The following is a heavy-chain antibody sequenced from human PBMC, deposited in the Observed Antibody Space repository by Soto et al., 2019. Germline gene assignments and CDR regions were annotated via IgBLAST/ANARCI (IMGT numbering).Heavy chain of an antibody. J-gene: IGHJ4*02. Sequence: ASVKVSCKASGYTFTSYGISWVRQAPGQGLEWMGWISAYNGNTNYAQKLQGRVTMTTDTSTSTAYMELRSLRSDDTAVYYCARVISLGESDYGENGLFDYWGQGTLVTVSS. V-gene: IGHV1-18*01. CDR3: ARVISLGESDYGENGLFDY. CDR2: ISAYNGNT. CDR1: GYTFTSYG. D-gene: IGHD4-17*01.